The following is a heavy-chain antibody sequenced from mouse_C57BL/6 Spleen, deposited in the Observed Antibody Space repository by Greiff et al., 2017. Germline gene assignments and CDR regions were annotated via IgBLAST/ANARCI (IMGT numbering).Heavy chain of an antibody. CDR3: ASSIYYGNYEDFDY. V-gene: IGHV1-81*01. J-gene: IGHJ2*01. CDR1: GYTFTSYG. D-gene: IGHD2-1*01. CDR2: IYPRSGNT. Sequence: QVQLKESGAELARPGASVKLSCKASGYTFTSYGISWVKQRTGQGLEWIGEIYPRSGNTYYNEKFKGKATLTADKSSSTEYMELRSLTSEDSAVXFCASSIYYGNYEDFDYWGQGTTLTVSS.